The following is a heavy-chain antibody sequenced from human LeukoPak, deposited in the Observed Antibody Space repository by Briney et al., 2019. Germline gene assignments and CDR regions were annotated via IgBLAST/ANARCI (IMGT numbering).Heavy chain of an antibody. J-gene: IGHJ4*02. CDR3: ARVPQVGKATYYFDY. CDR2: IKHEGSEH. V-gene: IGHV3-7*01. Sequence: PGGSLSLFYAASGFNFSCYWLIWLGQPSGKGLAWVANIKHEGSEHYYLASVKGRCTISRDNAQNSVYLQMKRFRRDDHAGHFFARVPQVGKATYYFDYWGQGTLVTFSS. D-gene: IGHD1-1*01. CDR1: GFNFSCYW.